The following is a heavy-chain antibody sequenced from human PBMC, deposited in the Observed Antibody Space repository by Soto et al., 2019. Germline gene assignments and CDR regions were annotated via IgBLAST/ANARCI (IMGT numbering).Heavy chain of an antibody. Sequence: QVQLVQSGAEGKKPGASVKVSCKASGFTFTSFTPYGITWVRQATGQGLEWMGWISGYNGNTNYAQRLQGRFIMTTDTSTSKVYMELRSLRSDDTAVYYCARGGYSGNDPRYYYYYGLDVWGQGTTVTVSS. V-gene: IGHV1-18*04. J-gene: IGHJ6*02. CDR3: ARGGYSGNDPRYYYYYGLDV. D-gene: IGHD5-12*01. CDR1: GFTFTSFTPYG. CDR2: ISGYNGNT.